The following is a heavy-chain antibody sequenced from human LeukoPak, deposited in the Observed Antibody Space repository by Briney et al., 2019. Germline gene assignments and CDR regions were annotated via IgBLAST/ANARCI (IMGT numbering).Heavy chain of an antibody. Sequence: GSSVKVSCKAFGGIFRSYAISWVRQAPGQGLEWMGGIIPIFGTPNYAQKFQGRVTITADKSTSIAYMELSSLRSEDTAVYYCARDLDVLNGRGWFDPWGQGTLVTVSS. CDR1: GGIFRSYA. D-gene: IGHD2-8*01. CDR2: IIPIFGTP. V-gene: IGHV1-69*06. J-gene: IGHJ5*02. CDR3: ARDLDVLNGRGWFDP.